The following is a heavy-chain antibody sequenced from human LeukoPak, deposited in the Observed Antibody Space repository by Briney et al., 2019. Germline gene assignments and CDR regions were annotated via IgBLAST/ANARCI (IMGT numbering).Heavy chain of an antibody. CDR3: ARDGYCSSTSCYARPFYYYYYGMDV. J-gene: IGHJ6*02. CDR1: GGTFSSYA. Sequence: GASVKVSCKASGGTFSSYAISWVRQAPGQGLEWMGWISAYNGNTNYAQKLQGRVTMTTDTSTSTAYMELRSLRSDDTAVYYCARDGYCSSTSCYARPFYYYYYGMDVWGQGTTVTVSS. D-gene: IGHD2-2*03. CDR2: ISAYNGNT. V-gene: IGHV1-18*01.